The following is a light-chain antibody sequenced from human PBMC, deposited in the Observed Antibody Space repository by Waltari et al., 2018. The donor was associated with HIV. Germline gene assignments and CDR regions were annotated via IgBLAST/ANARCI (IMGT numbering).Light chain of an antibody. CDR1: QSVSSN. Sequence: EIVMTQSPATLSVSPGERATLSCRASQSVSSNLAWYQQKPGQAPWLLIYGASTRATGIPARFSGSGSGTEYTLTISSLQSEDFAVYYCQQYNNWPGFGQGTKVEIK. V-gene: IGKV3-15*01. CDR2: GAS. CDR3: QQYNNWPG. J-gene: IGKJ1*01.